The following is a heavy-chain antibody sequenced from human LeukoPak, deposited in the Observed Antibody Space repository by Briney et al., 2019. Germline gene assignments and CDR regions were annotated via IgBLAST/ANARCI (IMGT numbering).Heavy chain of an antibody. J-gene: IGHJ4*02. CDR2: IYSGDSDA. D-gene: IGHD1-26*01. CDR1: GYSFTSYW. CDR3: ARRRDLYSGSYYPFDY. V-gene: IGHV5-51*01. Sequence: GESLKISCKGSGYSFTSYWIGWVRQMPGKGLEWVGIIYSGDSDARFRPSFQGQVTIPADKSISTAYLQWSSLKASDTAMYYCARRRDLYSGSYYPFDYWGQGTLVTVSS.